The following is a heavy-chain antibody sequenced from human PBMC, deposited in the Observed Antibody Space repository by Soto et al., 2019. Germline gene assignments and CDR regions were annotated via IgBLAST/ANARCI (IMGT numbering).Heavy chain of an antibody. J-gene: IGHJ4*02. CDR1: GFTFSSYA. V-gene: IGHV3-23*01. Sequence: GGSLRLSCAASGFTFSSYAMSWVRQTPGKGLEWVSAISGSGGSTYYADSVKGRFTISRDNSKNTLYLQMNSLRAEDTAVYYCAKDDSSSWYVPLDYWGQGTLVTVSS. CDR2: ISGSGGST. CDR3: AKDDSSSWYVPLDY. D-gene: IGHD6-13*01.